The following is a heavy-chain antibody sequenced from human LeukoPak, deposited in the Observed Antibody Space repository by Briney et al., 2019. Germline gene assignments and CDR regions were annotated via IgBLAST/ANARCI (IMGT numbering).Heavy chain of an antibody. CDR1: GFIFSSHG. CDR2: ISYDGSNK. V-gene: IGHV3-30*03. J-gene: IGHJ6*03. Sequence: GGSLRPSCAASGFIFSSHGMNWVRQAPGKGLEWVAVISYDGSNKYYADSVKGRFTISRDNSKNTLYLQMNSLRAEDTAVYYCARGALDTAMVNSAFYYYYYYMDVWGKGTTVTVSS. CDR3: ARGALDTAMVNSAFYYYYYYMDV. D-gene: IGHD5-18*01.